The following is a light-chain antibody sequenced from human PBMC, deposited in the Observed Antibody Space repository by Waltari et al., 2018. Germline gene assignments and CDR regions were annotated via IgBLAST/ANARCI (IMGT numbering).Light chain of an antibody. Sequence: DIPMTQFPSSVSASLGDSVTITCRASLDISTRLAWYQQKPGTAPKLLIYGASNLQSGVPSRFSGRASGTDFTLTISNLQPEDFATYYCQQTNSFPPTFGPGTTVDIK. J-gene: IGKJ3*01. CDR2: GAS. CDR3: QQTNSFPPT. V-gene: IGKV1-12*01. CDR1: LDISTR.